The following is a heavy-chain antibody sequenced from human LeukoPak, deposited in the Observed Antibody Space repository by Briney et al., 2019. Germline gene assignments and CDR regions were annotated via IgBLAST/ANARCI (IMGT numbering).Heavy chain of an antibody. D-gene: IGHD2-2*01. CDR2: IYSDGNTT. Sequence: GGSLRLSCAASGFTVSSYWMHWVRQAPGKGLVWVSRIYSDGNTTNYADSGKVRFTTSRDNARNTLYLKMNSLRAEDTAAYYCARDQGSTSRGIDYWGQGTLVTVSS. CDR1: GFTVSSYW. CDR3: ARDQGSTSRGIDY. J-gene: IGHJ4*02. V-gene: IGHV3-74*01.